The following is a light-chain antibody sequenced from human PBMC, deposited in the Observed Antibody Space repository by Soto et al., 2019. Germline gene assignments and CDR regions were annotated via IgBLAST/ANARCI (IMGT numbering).Light chain of an antibody. V-gene: IGLV2-14*01. J-gene: IGLJ1*01. CDR1: SSDDGGYDY. Sequence: QSVLTQPASVSGSPGQSIAISCTGNSSDDGGYDYVSWYQQQPDKAPKLMIYEVTKRPSGVSNRFTGSKSGNTASQTISGLQSEEETDYYSSSHACGITRIFGTGTKLTV. CDR2: EVT. CDR3: SSHACGITRI.